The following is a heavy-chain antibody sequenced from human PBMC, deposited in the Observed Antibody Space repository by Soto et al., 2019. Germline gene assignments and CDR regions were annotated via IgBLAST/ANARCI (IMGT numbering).Heavy chain of an antibody. CDR2: ISVDNGNT. CDR3: ARDLGCGADCYSIYYYGMDV. V-gene: IGHV1-18*04. Sequence: QVQLVQSGADVKKPGASVKVSCQASGYPFSNFGFSWVRQAPGQGLEWMGWISVDNGNTNYAQRFQDRLTLTTDTSTTTAYMPLRSLRSDDTAVYYCARDLGCGADCYSIYYYGMDVWGQGTTVTVSS. D-gene: IGHD2-21*02. CDR1: GYPFSNFG. J-gene: IGHJ6*02.